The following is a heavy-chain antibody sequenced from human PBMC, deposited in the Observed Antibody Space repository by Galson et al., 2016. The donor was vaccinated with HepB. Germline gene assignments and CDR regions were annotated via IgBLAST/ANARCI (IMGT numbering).Heavy chain of an antibody. J-gene: IGHJ6*02. D-gene: IGHD2-2*01. Sequence: SETLSLTCTVSGGSTSTRSYYWAWIRQPPGKGLEWIGSMYYTGTTYYNPSLKSRVSISIDTSKNQFSLNLSSVTAAETAVYYCARQDCTSTSCDEDYGMDVWGQGTTVTVSS. CDR2: MYYTGTT. V-gene: IGHV4-39*01. CDR3: ARQDCTSTSCDEDYGMDV. CDR1: GGSTSTRSYY.